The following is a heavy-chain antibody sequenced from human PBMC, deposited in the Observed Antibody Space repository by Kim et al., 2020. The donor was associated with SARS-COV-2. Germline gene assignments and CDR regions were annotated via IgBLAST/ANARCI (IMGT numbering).Heavy chain of an antibody. J-gene: IGHJ5*02. CDR3: ARDCDLSFSSGRRDGWFDP. Sequence: SETLSLTCTVSGGSISSYYWSWIRQPPGKGLEWIGYIYYSGSTNYNPSLKSRVTISVDTSKNPFSLKLSSVTAADTAVYYCARDCDLSFSSGRRDGWFDPWGQGTLVTVSS. CDR2: IYYSGST. CDR1: GGSISSYY. D-gene: IGHD6-19*01. V-gene: IGHV4-59*01.